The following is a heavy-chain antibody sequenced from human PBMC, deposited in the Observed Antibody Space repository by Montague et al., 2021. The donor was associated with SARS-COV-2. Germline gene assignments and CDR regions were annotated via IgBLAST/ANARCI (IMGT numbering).Heavy chain of an antibody. CDR1: GFTFSSYA. D-gene: IGHD5-18*01. Sequence: SLRLSCAASGFTFSSYAMHWVRQAPGKGLEWVAVISYDGSNKYYADSVKGRFTISRDNSKNTLYLQMNGLRAEDTAVYYCASGYSYGNEFDYWGQGTLVTVSS. J-gene: IGHJ4*02. CDR3: ASGYSYGNEFDY. V-gene: IGHV3-30-3*01. CDR2: ISYDGSNK.